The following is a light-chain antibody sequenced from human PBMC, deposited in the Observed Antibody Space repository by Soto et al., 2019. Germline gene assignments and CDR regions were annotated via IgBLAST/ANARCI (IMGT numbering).Light chain of an antibody. V-gene: IGKV3-20*01. J-gene: IGKJ1*01. CDR3: QQDVSSPLT. CDR2: GAS. CDR1: QSVRNSY. Sequence: EIVLTQSPGTLSLSPGERATLSCRASQSVRNSYLAWYQQRPGQAPRLLIYGASSTATGIPDRFSGSGSGTDFTLTISRLEPEDFAVYYCQQDVSSPLTFGQGTRVELK.